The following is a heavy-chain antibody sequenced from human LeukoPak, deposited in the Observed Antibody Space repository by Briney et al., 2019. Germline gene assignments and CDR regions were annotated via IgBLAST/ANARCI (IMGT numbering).Heavy chain of an antibody. CDR2: IFTADSDT. CDR3: ARHVYPDY. Sequence: GGALEISLKGSGSHFPTYWIGWGRQVPGKGLEWMGIIFTADSDTRYSPSFQGQVTISADKSISTAYLQWSSLKASDTAIYYCARHVYPDYWGQGTLVTVCS. CDR1: GSHFPTYW. J-gene: IGHJ4*02. V-gene: IGHV5-51*01.